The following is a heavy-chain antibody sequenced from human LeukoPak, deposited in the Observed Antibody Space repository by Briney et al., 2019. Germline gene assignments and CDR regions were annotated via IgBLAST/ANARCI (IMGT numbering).Heavy chain of an antibody. D-gene: IGHD5-12*01. J-gene: IGHJ3*02. CDR3: ARHVGYAYDAFDI. Sequence: TSETLSLTCTVAGGSISSYYWSWIRQPPGKGLEWIGYIYYSGSTNYNPSLKSRVTISVDTSKNQFSLKLSSVTAADTAVYYCARHVGYAYDAFDIWGQGTMVTVS. V-gene: IGHV4-59*01. CDR1: GGSISSYY. CDR2: IYYSGST.